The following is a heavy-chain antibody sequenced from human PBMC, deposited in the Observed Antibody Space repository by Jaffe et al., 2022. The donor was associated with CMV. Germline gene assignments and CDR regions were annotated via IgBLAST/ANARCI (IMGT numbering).Heavy chain of an antibody. CDR1: GFTFSSYE. V-gene: IGHV3-48*03. CDR3: ASYVDTAMANYYYYYMDV. Sequence: EVQLVESGGGLVQPGGSLRLSCAASGFTFSSYEMNWVRQAPGKGLEWVSYISSSGSTIYYADSVKGRFTISRDNAKNSLYLQMNSLRAEDTAVYYCASYVDTAMANYYYYYMDVWGKGTTVTVSS. D-gene: IGHD5-18*01. J-gene: IGHJ6*03. CDR2: ISSSGSTI.